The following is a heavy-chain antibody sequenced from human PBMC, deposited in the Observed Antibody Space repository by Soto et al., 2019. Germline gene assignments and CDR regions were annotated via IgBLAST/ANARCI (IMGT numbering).Heavy chain of an antibody. CDR1: GGSFSGYY. V-gene: IGHV4-34*01. Sequence: QVQLQQWGAGLLKPSETLSLTCAVYGGSFSGYYWSWIRQPPGKGLEWIGEINHSGSTNYNPSLKSRATISVDTSKNQFSLKLSSVTAADTAVYYCARGREAVTNYDYVWGSYRLYYFEYWGQGTLVTVSS. J-gene: IGHJ4*02. D-gene: IGHD3-16*02. CDR3: ARGREAVTNYDYVWGSYRLYYFEY. CDR2: INHSGST.